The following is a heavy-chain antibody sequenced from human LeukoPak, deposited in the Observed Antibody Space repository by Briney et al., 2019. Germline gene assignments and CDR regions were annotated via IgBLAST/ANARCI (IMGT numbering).Heavy chain of an antibody. D-gene: IGHD2-8*01. V-gene: IGHV4-59*01. CDR3: ARAEFYCTNGVCYTGFDY. Sequence: PSETLSLTCTVSGGSISSYYWSWIRQPPGKGLEWIGYIYYSGSTNYNPSLKSRVTISVDTSKNQFSLKLSSVTAADTAVYYCARAEFYCTNGVCYTGFDYWGQGTLVTVSS. CDR2: IYYSGST. CDR1: GGSISSYY. J-gene: IGHJ4*02.